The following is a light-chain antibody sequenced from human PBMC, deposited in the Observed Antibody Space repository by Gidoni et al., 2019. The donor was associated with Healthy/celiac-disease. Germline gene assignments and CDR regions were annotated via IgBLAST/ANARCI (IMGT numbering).Light chain of an antibody. J-gene: IGKJ5*01. CDR3: QQYNSYS. CDR2: DAS. Sequence: DIQMTQSPSTLSASVGDRVTITCRASQSISSWLAWYQQKPGKAPKLLIYDASSLESGVPSRFSGSGSGTEFTLTISSLKPDDFATDYCQQYNSYSFGQGTRLEIK. V-gene: IGKV1-5*01. CDR1: QSISSW.